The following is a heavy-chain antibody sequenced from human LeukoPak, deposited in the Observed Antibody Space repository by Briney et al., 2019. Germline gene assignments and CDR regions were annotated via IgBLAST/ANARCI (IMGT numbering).Heavy chain of an antibody. J-gene: IGHJ6*02. CDR3: ARQQQLDV. D-gene: IGHD6-13*01. V-gene: IGHV4-34*01. CDR1: GGSFSGYY. CDR2: INHSGST. Sequence: SETLSLTCAVYGGSFSGYYWSWIRQPPGKGLEWIGEINHSGSTNYNPSLKSRVTISVDRSKNQFSLKLRSVTAADTAVYYCARQQQLDVWGQGTTVIVSS.